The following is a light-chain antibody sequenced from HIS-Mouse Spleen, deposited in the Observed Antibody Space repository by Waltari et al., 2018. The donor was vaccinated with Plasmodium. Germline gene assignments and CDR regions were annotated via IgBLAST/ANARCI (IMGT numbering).Light chain of an antibody. J-gene: IGLJ3*02. V-gene: IGLV3-10*01. CDR2: EDS. CDR3: YSTDSSGNHRV. Sequence: SYELTQPPSVSLSPGQTARITCSGDALPKNYAYWYQQKSGQAPVLVNYEDSKRPSGIPERFSGSSSGTMATLTISGAQVEDEADYYCYSTDSSGNHRVFGGGTKLTVL. CDR1: ALPKNY.